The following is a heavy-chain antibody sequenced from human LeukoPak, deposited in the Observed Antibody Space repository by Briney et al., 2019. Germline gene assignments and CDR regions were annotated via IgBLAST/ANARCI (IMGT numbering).Heavy chain of an antibody. D-gene: IGHD6-19*01. CDR3: ARRGYSSGWYYFDY. J-gene: IGHJ4*02. CDR1: GDSISNYY. Sequence: SETLSLTCTVSGDSISNYYWNWIRQPPGKGLEFIGYIYYSGSTTYNPSLKSRVTISVDTSKNQFSLKLISVAAADTAVYYCARRGYSSGWYYFDYWGQGTLVTVSS. CDR2: IYYSGST. V-gene: IGHV4-59*08.